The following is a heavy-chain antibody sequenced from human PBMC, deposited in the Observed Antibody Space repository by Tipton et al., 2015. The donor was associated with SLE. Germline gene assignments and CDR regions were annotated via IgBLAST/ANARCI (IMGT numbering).Heavy chain of an antibody. D-gene: IGHD3-16*01. CDR3: SRDMGEDGAFDI. J-gene: IGHJ3*02. V-gene: IGHV3-15*04. Sequence: SLRLSCAASGFIFSNAWMSWVRQAPGKGLEWVGRIESNTDGGATDYAAPVKGRFTITRDNSKNTLYLQMNSLKTEDTAVYYCSRDMGEDGAFDIWGQGTMVTVSS. CDR2: IESNTDGGAT. CDR1: GFIFSNAW.